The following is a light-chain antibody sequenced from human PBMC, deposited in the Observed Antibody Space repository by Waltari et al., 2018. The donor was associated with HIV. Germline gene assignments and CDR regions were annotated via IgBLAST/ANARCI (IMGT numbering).Light chain of an antibody. CDR2: TND. Sequence: QSVLIKPHSVSGTPGTDVPRSCYGTRSNTGRTIVNWYQQLPGAAPKLLIYTNDQRPSGVPDRFSGSKSGTSASLAISGLQSADEADYYCAAWDDSLNGMFGGGTKLTVL. CDR1: RSNTGRTI. CDR3: AAWDDSLNGM. J-gene: IGLJ3*02. V-gene: IGLV1-44*01.